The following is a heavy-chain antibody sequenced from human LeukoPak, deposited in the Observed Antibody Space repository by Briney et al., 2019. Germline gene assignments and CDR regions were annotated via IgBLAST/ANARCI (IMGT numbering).Heavy chain of an antibody. D-gene: IGHD4-17*01. CDR2: ISRTGNYI. CDR1: GFTFSRYN. Sequence: PGESLRLSCAASGFTFSRYNMNWVRQAPGKGLEWVSSISRTGNYIYYADSVKGRFTISRDNSKNTLYLQMNSLRAEDTAVYYCASFSVTTFDYWGQGTLVTVSS. CDR3: ASFSVTTFDY. V-gene: IGHV3-21*01. J-gene: IGHJ4*02.